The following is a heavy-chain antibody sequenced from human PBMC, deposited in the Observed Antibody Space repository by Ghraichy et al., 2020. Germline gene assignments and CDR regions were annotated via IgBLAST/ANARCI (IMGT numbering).Heavy chain of an antibody. CDR2: INPNSGGT. J-gene: IGHJ6*02. CDR1: GYTFTGYY. Sequence: ASVKVSCKASGYTFTGYYMHWVRQAPGQGLEWMGWINPNSGGTNYAQKFQGRVTMTRDTSISTAYMEPSRLRSDDTAVYYCARDDPETPEYYYYGMDVWGQGTTVTVSS. V-gene: IGHV1-2*02. CDR3: ARDDPETPEYYYYGMDV.